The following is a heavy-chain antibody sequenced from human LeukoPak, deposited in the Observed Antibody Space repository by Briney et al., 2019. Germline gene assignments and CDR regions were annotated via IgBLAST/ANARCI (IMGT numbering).Heavy chain of an antibody. CDR3: AKDPYSSSWYNWFDP. V-gene: IGHV3-23*01. Sequence: PGGSLRLSWAAPGFPFRSYAMTWVRQAQGKGLGWVSAISGSGESTDYADSVKGRFTISRDNSKNTLYLRMSSLRAEDTAIYYCAKDPYSSSWYNWFDPWGQGTLVTVSS. CDR2: ISGSGEST. J-gene: IGHJ5*02. D-gene: IGHD6-13*01. CDR1: GFPFRSYA.